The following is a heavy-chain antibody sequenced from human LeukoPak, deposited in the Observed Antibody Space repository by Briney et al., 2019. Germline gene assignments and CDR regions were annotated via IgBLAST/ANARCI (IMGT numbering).Heavy chain of an antibody. D-gene: IGHD2-21*01. CDR1: GFTFSSYA. CDR2: ISYDGSNK. V-gene: IGHV3-30-3*01. CDR3: ARDHSIDY. Sequence: GGYLSLYCAASGFTFSSYAMHWVRPAPGQGLVWGAVISYDGSNKYYADSVKGRFTISRDNSKNTLYLQMNSLRAEDTAVYYCARDHSIDYWGQGTLVTVSS. J-gene: IGHJ4*02.